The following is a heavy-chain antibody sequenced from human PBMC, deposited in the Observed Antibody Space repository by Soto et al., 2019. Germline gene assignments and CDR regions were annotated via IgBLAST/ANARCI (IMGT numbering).Heavy chain of an antibody. D-gene: IGHD1-26*01. CDR3: ARDDRIVEATYYYGMDV. J-gene: IGHJ6*02. CDR2: ISYDGSNK. V-gene: IGHV3-30-3*01. Sequence: GGSLRLSCAASGFTFSSYAMHWVRQAPGKGLEWVAVISYDGSNKYYADSVKGRFTISRDNSKNTLYLQMNSLRAEDTAVYYCARDDRIVEATYYYGMDVWGQGTTVTVSS. CDR1: GFTFSSYA.